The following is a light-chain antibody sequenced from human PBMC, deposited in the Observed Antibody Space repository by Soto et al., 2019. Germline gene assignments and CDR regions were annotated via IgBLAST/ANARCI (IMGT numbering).Light chain of an antibody. CDR2: GAS. CDR3: QQYGTSPTWT. Sequence: EIVLTQSPGTLSLSPGERATLSCRASQSVSSGYLAWYQHKPGQAPRLLIYGASSRATGIPDRFSGSGSGTDFTLTISRLEPEDFAVYYCQQYGTSPTWTFGQGTKVELK. V-gene: IGKV3-20*01. CDR1: QSVSSGY. J-gene: IGKJ1*01.